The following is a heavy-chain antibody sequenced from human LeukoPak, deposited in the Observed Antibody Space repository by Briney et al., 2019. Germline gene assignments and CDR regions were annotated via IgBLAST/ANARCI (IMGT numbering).Heavy chain of an antibody. V-gene: IGHV3-30-3*01. CDR2: ISYDGSNK. J-gene: IGHJ4*02. D-gene: IGHD1-26*01. CDR3: AKVRWELLLGY. Sequence: GGSLRLSCAASGFTFSSYAMHWVRQAPGKGLEWVAVISYDGSNKYYADSVKGRFTISRDNSKNTLYLQMNSLRAEDTAVYYCAKVRWELLLGYWGQGTLVTVSS. CDR1: GFTFSSYA.